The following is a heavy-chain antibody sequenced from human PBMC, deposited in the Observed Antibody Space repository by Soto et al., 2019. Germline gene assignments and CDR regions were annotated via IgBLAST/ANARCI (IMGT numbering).Heavy chain of an antibody. Sequence: PGGSLRLSCAASGFTFSSYAMSWVRQAPGQGLEWVSAISGSGGSTYYADSVKGRFTISRDNSKNTLYLQMNSLRAEDTAVYYCAKEGWFGDRTAGYYMDXWGKGTTVTVSS. CDR1: GFTFSSYA. V-gene: IGHV3-23*01. D-gene: IGHD3-10*01. CDR2: ISGSGGST. CDR3: AKEGWFGDRTAGYYMDX. J-gene: IGHJ6*03.